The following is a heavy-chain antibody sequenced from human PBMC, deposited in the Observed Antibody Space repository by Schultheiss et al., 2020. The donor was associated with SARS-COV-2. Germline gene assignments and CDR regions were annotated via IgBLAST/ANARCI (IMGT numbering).Heavy chain of an antibody. CDR2: ISYDGSNK. CDR1: GFTFSSYA. D-gene: IGHD5-18*01. CDR3: ARDLGSSWIQFWFDH. V-gene: IGHV3-30*01. Sequence: GGSLRLSCAASGFTFSSYAMHWVRQAPGKGLEWVAVISYDGSNKYYADSVKGRFTISRDNSKNTLYLQMNSLRAEDTAVYYCARDLGSSWIQFWFDHWGHGTLVTVSS. J-gene: IGHJ5*02.